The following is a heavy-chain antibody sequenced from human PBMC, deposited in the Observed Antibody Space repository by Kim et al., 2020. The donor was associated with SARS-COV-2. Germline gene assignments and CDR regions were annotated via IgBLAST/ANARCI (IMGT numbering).Heavy chain of an antibody. D-gene: IGHD6-13*01. CDR3: ARCVRAAAGSGRRFDP. CDR2: INHSGST. J-gene: IGHJ5*02. V-gene: IGHV4-34*01. CDR1: GGSFSGYY. Sequence: SETLSLTCAVYGGSFSGYYWSWIRQPPGKGLEWIGEINHSGSTNYNPSLKSRVTISVDTSKNQFSLKLSSVTAADTAVYYCARCVRAAAGSGRRFDPWGQGTLVTVSS.